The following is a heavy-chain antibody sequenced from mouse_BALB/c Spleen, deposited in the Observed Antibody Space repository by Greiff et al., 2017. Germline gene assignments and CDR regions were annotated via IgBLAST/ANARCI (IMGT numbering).Heavy chain of an antibody. CDR3: AYGNSYAMDY. J-gene: IGHJ4*01. CDR1: GYSFTGYY. Sequence: EVQLVESGPELVKPGASVKISCKASGYSFTGYYMHWVKQSHVKSLEWIGRINPYNGATSYNQNFKDKASLTVDKSSSTAYMELHSLTSEDSAVYYCAYGNSYAMDYWGQGTSVTVSS. CDR2: INPYNGAT. D-gene: IGHD2-1*01. V-gene: IGHV1-31*01.